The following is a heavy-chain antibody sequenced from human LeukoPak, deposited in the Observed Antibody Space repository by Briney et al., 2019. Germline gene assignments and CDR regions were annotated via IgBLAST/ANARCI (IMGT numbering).Heavy chain of an antibody. CDR1: GYTFTSYD. J-gene: IGHJ4*02. Sequence: ASVKVSCKASGYTFTSYDINWVRQATGQGLAWMGWMNPNSGNTGYAQRFQGRVTMTRNTSISTAYTELSSLRSDDTAVYYCPRRFSGAGSAITYWGQGTLVTVSS. CDR2: MNPNSGNT. D-gene: IGHD3-10*01. CDR3: PRRFSGAGSAITY. V-gene: IGHV1-8*01.